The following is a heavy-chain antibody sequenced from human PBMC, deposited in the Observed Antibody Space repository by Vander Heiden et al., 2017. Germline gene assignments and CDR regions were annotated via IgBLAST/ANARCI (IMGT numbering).Heavy chain of an antibody. D-gene: IGHD2-15*01. J-gene: IGHJ4*02. CDR1: GFPFSSYG. Sequence: QVQLVESGGGVVQPGRSLRLSRPASGFPFSSYGMHWVRQAPGKGLEWVAVISYDGSNKYYADSVKGRFTISRDNSKNTLYLQMNSLRAEDTAVYYCAKDQVVAATPSVDYWGQGTLVTVSS. CDR2: ISYDGSNK. CDR3: AKDQVVAATPSVDY. V-gene: IGHV3-30*18.